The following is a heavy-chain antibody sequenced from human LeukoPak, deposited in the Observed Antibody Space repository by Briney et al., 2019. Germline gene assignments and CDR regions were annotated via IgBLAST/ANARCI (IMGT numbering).Heavy chain of an antibody. D-gene: IGHD4-17*01. CDR3: ARAVVTVTKGFDI. V-gene: IGHV4-59*11. J-gene: IGHJ3*02. CDR2: ISYIGST. CDR1: ADSFSRHY. Sequence: SETLSLTCAVSADSFSRHYWTWIRQPPGKGLEWIGYISYIGSTNYNPSLKGRVTISIDTSKNQFSLKLSSVTAADTAVYYCARAVVTVTKGFDIWGQGTMVSVSS.